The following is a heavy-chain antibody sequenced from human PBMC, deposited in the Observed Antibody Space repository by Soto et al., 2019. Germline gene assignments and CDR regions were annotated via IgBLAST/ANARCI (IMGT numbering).Heavy chain of an antibody. Sequence: SETLSLTCAVSGGSISSGGYSWSWIRQPPGKGLEWIGYIYHSGSTYYNPSLKSRVTISVDRSKNQFSLKLSSVTAADTAVYYCARALNLVGATGFDYWGLGTLVTVSS. CDR1: GGSISSGGYS. V-gene: IGHV4-30-2*01. CDR3: ARALNLVGATGFDY. CDR2: IYHSGST. D-gene: IGHD1-26*01. J-gene: IGHJ4*02.